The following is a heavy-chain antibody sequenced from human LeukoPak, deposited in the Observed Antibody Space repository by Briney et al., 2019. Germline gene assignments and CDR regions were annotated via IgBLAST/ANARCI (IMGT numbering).Heavy chain of an antibody. CDR2: IYYSGST. CDR1: GGSISSYY. Sequence: SETLSLTCTVSGGSISSYYWSWIRQPPGKGLEWIGYIYYSGSTNYNPSLKSRVTISVDTSKNQFSLKLSSVTAADTAVYYCARGIGVVTTYFDYWGQGTLVTVSS. D-gene: IGHD4-23*01. CDR3: ARGIGVVTTYFDY. V-gene: IGHV4-59*01. J-gene: IGHJ4*02.